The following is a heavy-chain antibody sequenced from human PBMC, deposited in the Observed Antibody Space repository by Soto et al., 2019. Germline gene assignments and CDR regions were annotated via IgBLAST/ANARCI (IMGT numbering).Heavy chain of an antibody. J-gene: IGHJ4*02. D-gene: IGHD7-27*01. CDR1: GFTFSNSA. CDR2: ITGGGDDT. Sequence: GGSLRLSCAASGFTFSNSAMSWVRQAPGKGLEWVSAITGGGDDTFHADSVKGRFIISRDNSRNTLYLQMNSLRDEDTAVYYCARDNWGSLVWGQGTLVTGSS. CDR3: ARDNWGSLV. V-gene: IGHV3-23*01.